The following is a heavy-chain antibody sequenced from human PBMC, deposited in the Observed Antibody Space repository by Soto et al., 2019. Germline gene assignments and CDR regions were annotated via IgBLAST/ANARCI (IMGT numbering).Heavy chain of an antibody. CDR3: LRTVLEGSGDI. CDR1: GGSVSNYY. D-gene: IGHD3-10*01. J-gene: IGHJ3*02. CDR2: IYYTGRT. V-gene: IGHV4-59*08. Sequence: QVHLQESGPGLVKPSETLSLTCTVSGGSVSNYYWSWIRQPPGKGLEWIGYIYYTGRTSYNPSLTSRLTISGDTSKNQCSLKLNSMTAADTAVYYCLRTVLEGSGDIWGQGTLVTVSS.